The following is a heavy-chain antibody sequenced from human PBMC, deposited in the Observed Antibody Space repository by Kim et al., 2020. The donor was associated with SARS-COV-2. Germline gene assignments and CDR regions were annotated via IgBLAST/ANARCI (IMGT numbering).Heavy chain of an antibody. CDR2: IINDGGST. CDR1: GFTFSNYA. V-gene: IGHV3-64D*06. J-gene: IGHJ4*02. Sequence: GGSLRLSCSASGFTFSNYAMHWVRQAPGKGLEYVSFIINDGGSTSYADSVKGRFTISRDNSKNTLYLQMSSLRAEDTALYYCVRGPALWGQGTLVTVSS. D-gene: IGHD2-2*01. CDR3: VRGPAL.